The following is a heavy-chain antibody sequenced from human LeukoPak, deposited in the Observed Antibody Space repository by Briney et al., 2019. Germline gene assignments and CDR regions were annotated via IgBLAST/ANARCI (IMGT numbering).Heavy chain of an antibody. J-gene: IGHJ4*02. V-gene: IGHV4-4*02. D-gene: IGHD1-26*01. CDR1: GGSIDITNY. Sequence: SETLPLTCGVSGGSIDITNYWSWVRQAPGKGLEWIGEIAHDGTTNYNPSLRSRVAMSFDRANNHFSLSLTSVTAADTAVYYCTREDRPYCPFAYWGQGVLVTVSS. CDR2: IAHDGTT. CDR3: TREDRPYCPFAY.